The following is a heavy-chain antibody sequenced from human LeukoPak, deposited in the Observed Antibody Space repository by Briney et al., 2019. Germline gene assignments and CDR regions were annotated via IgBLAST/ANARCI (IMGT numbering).Heavy chain of an antibody. CDR3: AKGGGIYGDYWYFDY. D-gene: IGHD4-17*01. CDR2: ISAYNGNT. Sequence: GASVKVSCKASGYTFTSYGISWVRQAPGQGLEWMGWISAYNGNTNYAQKLQGRVTMTTDTSTSTVYMELRNLRSDDTAIYYCAKGGGIYGDYWYFDYWGRGTLVTVFS. V-gene: IGHV1-18*01. J-gene: IGHJ4*02. CDR1: GYTFTSYG.